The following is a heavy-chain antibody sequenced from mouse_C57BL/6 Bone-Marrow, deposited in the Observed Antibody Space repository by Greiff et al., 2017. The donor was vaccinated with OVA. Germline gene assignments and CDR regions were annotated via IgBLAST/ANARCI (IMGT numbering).Heavy chain of an antibody. CDR2: IPPIICYT. V-gene: IGHV1-4*01. J-gene: IGHJ3*01. Sequence: VQLQQSGAELARPGASVKMSCKASGYTFTSYTMHWVNTRPFPFREWIASIPPIICYTKYNQKFKDKATLTADKSSSTAYMQLSSLTSEDSAVYYCARWGWDPFAYWGQGTLVTVSA. CDR3: ARWGWDPFAY. D-gene: IGHD4-1*01. CDR1: GYTFTSYT.